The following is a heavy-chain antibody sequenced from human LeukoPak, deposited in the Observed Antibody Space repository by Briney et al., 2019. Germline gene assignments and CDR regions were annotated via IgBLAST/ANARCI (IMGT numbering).Heavy chain of an antibody. J-gene: IGHJ6*03. CDR1: GFTFGDYA. CDR2: IRSKAYGGTT. CDR3: TRDRRITIFGVDPYYYYMDV. Sequence: PGRSLRLSCTASGFTFGDYAMSWVRRAPGKGLEWVGFIRSKAYGGTTEYAASAKGRFTISRDDSKSIAYLQVNSLKTEDTAVYYCTRDRRITIFGVDPYYYYMDVWGKGTTVTVSS. D-gene: IGHD3-3*01. V-gene: IGHV3-49*04.